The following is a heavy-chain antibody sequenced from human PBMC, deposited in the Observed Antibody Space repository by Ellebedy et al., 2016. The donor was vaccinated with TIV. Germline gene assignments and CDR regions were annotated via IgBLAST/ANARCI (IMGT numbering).Heavy chain of an antibody. V-gene: IGHV1-69*06. Sequence: AASVKVTCKASGYSFTTYGISWARQAPGQGLEWMGEIIPSLGLGTVKIVQKFQDRVTISADISTSTTYMDLIRLTSDDTAVYYCATFVAGAGQFDHWGQGTLVTVSS. J-gene: IGHJ4*02. CDR2: IIPSLGLGTV. D-gene: IGHD6-19*01. CDR1: GYSFTTYG. CDR3: ATFVAGAGQFDH.